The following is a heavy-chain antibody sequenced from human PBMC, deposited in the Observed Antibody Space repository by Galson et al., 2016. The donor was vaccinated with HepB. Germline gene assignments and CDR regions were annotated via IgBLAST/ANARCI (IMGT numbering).Heavy chain of an antibody. Sequence: SLRLSCAASGFSFSGHGMHWLRQAPGKGLEWVAAIWHDGTNENYAASVKGRFSISRDNSKSMLYLQMDSLRAEDIAVYYCARVRSSSWFDSWGQGTLVTAS. CDR2: IWHDGTNE. CDR1: GFSFSGHG. CDR3: ARVRSSSWFDS. V-gene: IGHV3-33*01. J-gene: IGHJ5*01. D-gene: IGHD6-13*01.